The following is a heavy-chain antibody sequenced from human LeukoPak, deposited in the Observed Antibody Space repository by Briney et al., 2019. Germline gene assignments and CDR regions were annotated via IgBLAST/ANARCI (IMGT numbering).Heavy chain of an antibody. D-gene: IGHD3-10*01. CDR3: ARAAGHYFDY. CDR2: ITSTSSDL. CDR1: GVSFSGYY. Sequence: LSLTCAVHGVSFSGYYWSWIRQPPGKGLEWVSFITSTSSDLFYADSVKGRFTVSRDNVSNSLYLQMNNLRDEETAVYYCARAAGHYFDYWGQGSLVTVSS. V-gene: IGHV3-11*06. J-gene: IGHJ4*02.